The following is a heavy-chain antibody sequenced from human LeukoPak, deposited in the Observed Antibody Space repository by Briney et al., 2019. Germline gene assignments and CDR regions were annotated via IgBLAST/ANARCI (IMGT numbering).Heavy chain of an antibody. Sequence: PGGSLRLSCAASGFTFDDYAMHWVRQAPGKGLEWVSSISSSSSYIYYADSVKGRFTISRDNAKNSLYLQMNSLRAEDTAVYYCARGRGDSGYVFDYWGQGTLVTVSS. CDR1: GFTFDDYA. V-gene: IGHV3-21*01. D-gene: IGHD3-22*01. CDR3: ARGRGDSGYVFDY. J-gene: IGHJ4*02. CDR2: ISSSSSYI.